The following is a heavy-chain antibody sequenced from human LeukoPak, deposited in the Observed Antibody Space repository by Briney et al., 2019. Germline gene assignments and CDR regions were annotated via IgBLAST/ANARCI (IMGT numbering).Heavy chain of an antibody. CDR1: GYTFTNFG. J-gene: IGHJ4*02. Sequence: ASVKVSCKASGYTFTNFGITWVRQAPGQGLEWMGWISPYNGDTNYAQNLQGRVTMTTDTSTTTAYMELRSLRSEDTAVYYCARDPWDTAMANWGQGTLVTVSS. CDR3: ARDPWDTAMAN. D-gene: IGHD5-18*01. V-gene: IGHV1-18*01. CDR2: ISPYNGDT.